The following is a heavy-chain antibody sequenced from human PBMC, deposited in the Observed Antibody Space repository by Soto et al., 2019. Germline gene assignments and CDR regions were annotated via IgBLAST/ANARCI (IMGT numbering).Heavy chain of an antibody. D-gene: IGHD4-17*01. CDR1: GGSISSSSYY. Sequence: PSETLSLTCTVSGGSISSSSYYWGWIRQPPGKGLEWIGSIYYSGSTYYNPSLKSRVTISVDTSKNQFSLKLSSVTAADTAVYYCARLIGPTVTTYVWGQGTLVTVSS. CDR3: ARLIGPTVTTYV. V-gene: IGHV4-39*01. CDR2: IYYSGST. J-gene: IGHJ4*02.